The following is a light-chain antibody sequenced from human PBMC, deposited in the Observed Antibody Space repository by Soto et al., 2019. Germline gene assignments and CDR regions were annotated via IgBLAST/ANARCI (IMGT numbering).Light chain of an antibody. Sequence: EIVMTQSPATLSVSPGERATLSCRASQNVGNSLAWYQQKPGQAPRLLIYGATTRATGIPARFSGSGSRTDFTLTISSLQSEDFPVYYCQHYNNWPPYTFGQGTKVQIK. CDR2: GAT. J-gene: IGKJ2*01. CDR3: QHYNNWPPYT. V-gene: IGKV3-15*01. CDR1: QNVGNS.